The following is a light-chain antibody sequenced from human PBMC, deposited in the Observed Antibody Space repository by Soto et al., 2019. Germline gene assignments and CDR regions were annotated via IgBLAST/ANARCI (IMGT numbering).Light chain of an antibody. CDR3: QQRTSWPPSLT. V-gene: IGKV3-11*01. CDR2: DAS. Sequence: EVVLTQSPATLSLSPGERAILSCRASQSVSVYLGWYQHRPGQPPRLLIYDASNRAAGIPARVSGSGSGTDFTLNISSLEPEDFGVYYCQQRTSWPPSLTFGGRTSVEI. J-gene: IGKJ4*01. CDR1: QSVSVY.